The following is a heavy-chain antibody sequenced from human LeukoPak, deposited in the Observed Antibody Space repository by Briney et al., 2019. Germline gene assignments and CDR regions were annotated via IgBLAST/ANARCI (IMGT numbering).Heavy chain of an antibody. CDR3: ARGPAGGYSGSQFRGEGPRRHYYYYNGMDV. Sequence: GGSLRLSCAASGFTFSSYWMSWVRQAPGKGLEWVANIKQDGSEKYYVDSVKGRFTISRDNAKNSLYLQMNSLRAEDTAVYYCARGPAGGYSGSQFRGEGPRRHYYYYNGMDVWGQGTTVTVSS. CDR1: GFTFSSYW. J-gene: IGHJ6*02. D-gene: IGHD5-12*01. V-gene: IGHV3-7*03. CDR2: IKQDGSEK.